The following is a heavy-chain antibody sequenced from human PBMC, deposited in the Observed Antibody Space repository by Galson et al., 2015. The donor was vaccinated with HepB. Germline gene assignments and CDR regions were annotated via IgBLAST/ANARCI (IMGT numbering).Heavy chain of an antibody. J-gene: IGHJ4*02. CDR2: IYYSGRT. CDR1: GGSISSGSYF. CDR3: ASFDYGGNSGWDY. V-gene: IGHV4-39*01. D-gene: IGHD4-23*01. Sequence: SETLSLTCTVPGGSISSGSYFWGWMRQPPGKGLEWIGYIYYSGRTYYKPSLKSRVTISVDTSKDQFSLKLSSVTAADTAVYYCASFDYGGNSGWDYWGQGTLVTVSS.